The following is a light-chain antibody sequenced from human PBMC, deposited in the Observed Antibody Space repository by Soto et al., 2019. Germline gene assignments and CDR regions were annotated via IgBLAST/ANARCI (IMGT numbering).Light chain of an antibody. CDR1: SSDVGNYNL. J-gene: IGLJ1*01. CDR3: CSCAGSSTYYV. CDR2: EGS. V-gene: IGLV2-23*01. Sequence: QSALTQPASVSGSPGQSITISCTGTSSDVGNYNLVSWYQQHPGKAPKLMIYEGSKRPSGVSNRFSASKSGNTASLTISGLQAEDEADYYCCSCAGSSTYYVFGTGTKVTVL.